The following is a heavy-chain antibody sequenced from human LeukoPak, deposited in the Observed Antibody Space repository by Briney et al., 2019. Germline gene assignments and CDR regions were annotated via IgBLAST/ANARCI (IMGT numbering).Heavy chain of an antibody. CDR2: LRGST. V-gene: IGHV3-23*01. D-gene: IGHD1-26*01. CDR3: TKRGIVRTTTPFDH. CDR1: GFTFRSFP. J-gene: IGHJ4*02. Sequence: GGSLRLSCAASGFTFRSFPVSWARQAPGWGLEWGSSLRGSTYYADSVKGRFTISRDNSKDPLYLQMNSLRAEDTAVYYCTKRGIVRTTTPFDHWGQGTLVTVPS.